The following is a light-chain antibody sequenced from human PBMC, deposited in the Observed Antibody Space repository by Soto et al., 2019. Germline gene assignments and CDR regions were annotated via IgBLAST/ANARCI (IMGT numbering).Light chain of an antibody. J-gene: IGKJ1*01. CDR3: QQYDTHST. Sequence: DIQITQSPSTLSASVGYRVTITCRASQSISIWLAWYQQKPGKAPNLLIYRASTLKSGVPSRFSGSGSGTEFTLTISSLQPDDFATYYCQQYDTHSTFGQGTKVDIK. V-gene: IGKV1-5*03. CDR1: QSISIW. CDR2: RAS.